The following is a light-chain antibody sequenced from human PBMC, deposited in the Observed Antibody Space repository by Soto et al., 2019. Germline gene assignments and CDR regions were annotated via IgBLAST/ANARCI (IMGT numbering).Light chain of an antibody. CDR3: FSSAGAGTFV. CDR2: EVN. Sequence: SVLTQPASVSGSPGQSITISCTGTSSDIGNYNLVSWFQQHPGKAPKLFIYEVNRRPSGVSDRLSGSKSANTASLTISGLQAEDEADYYCFSSAGAGTFVFGTGTKVTVL. J-gene: IGLJ1*01. CDR1: SSDIGNYNL. V-gene: IGLV2-23*02.